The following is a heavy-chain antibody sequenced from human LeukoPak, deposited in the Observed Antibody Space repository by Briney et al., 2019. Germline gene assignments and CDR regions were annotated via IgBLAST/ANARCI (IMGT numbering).Heavy chain of an antibody. D-gene: IGHD2-15*01. CDR3: ARVPGPNCSGGSCYGYYYYYMDV. CDR1: GYTFTSYY. J-gene: IGHJ6*03. CDR2: INPSGGST. Sequence: GASVKVSCKASGYTFTSYYMHWVRQAPGQGLEWMGIINPSGGSTSYAQKFQGRVTMTRDTSTSTVYMELSSLRSEDTAVYYCARVPGPNCSGGSCYGYYYYYMDVWGKGTTVTVSS. V-gene: IGHV1-46*01.